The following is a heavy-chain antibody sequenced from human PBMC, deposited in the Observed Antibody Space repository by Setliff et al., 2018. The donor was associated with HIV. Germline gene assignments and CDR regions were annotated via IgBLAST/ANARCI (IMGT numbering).Heavy chain of an antibody. CDR1: GFTFTGYY. D-gene: IGHD7-27*01. CDR3: ASPYENNSGPDY. J-gene: IGHJ4*02. Sequence: ASVKVSCKPSGFTFTGYYLHWVRQAPGQGLEWMGWINPNNGDTNYEQRFRGRVTMTRDTSITTVYMVLNRLTPGDTAVYYCASPYENNSGPDYWGQGTPVTVSS. V-gene: IGHV1-2*02. CDR2: INPNNGDT.